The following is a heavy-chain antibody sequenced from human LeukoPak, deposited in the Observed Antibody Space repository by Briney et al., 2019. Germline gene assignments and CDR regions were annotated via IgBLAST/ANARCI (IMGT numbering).Heavy chain of an antibody. CDR3: ARGILEWLSTTYLMDV. V-gene: IGHV4-30-4*08. J-gene: IGHJ6*03. CDR2: IYYSGST. CDR1: GGSISSGDYY. D-gene: IGHD3-3*01. Sequence: SQTLSLTCTVSGGSISSGDYYWSWIRQPPGKGLEWIGYIYYSGSTYYNPSLKSRVTISVDTSKNQFSLKLSSVTAADTAVYYCARGILEWLSTTYLMDVWGKGTTVTVSS.